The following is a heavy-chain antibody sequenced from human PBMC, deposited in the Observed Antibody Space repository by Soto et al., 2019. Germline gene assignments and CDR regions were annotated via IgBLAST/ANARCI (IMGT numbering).Heavy chain of an antibody. CDR3: ARDQGITTFGLYSMYYYGMDV. J-gene: IGHJ6*02. Sequence: GASVTVSCTASGYSFTSSGMSWVRQAPGQGLEWMGWISTDNGNTKYAQHLQGRVSMTTDTSTSTAYMDLRSLRSDDTAVYYCARDQGITTFGLYSMYYYGMDVWGQGTTVTVSS. D-gene: IGHD3-3*01. CDR1: GYSFTSSG. V-gene: IGHV1-18*01. CDR2: ISTDNGNT.